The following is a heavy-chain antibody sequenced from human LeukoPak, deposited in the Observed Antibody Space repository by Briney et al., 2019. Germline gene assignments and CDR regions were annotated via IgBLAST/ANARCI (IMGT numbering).Heavy chain of an antibody. J-gene: IGHJ4*02. V-gene: IGHV3-74*01. D-gene: IGHD1-26*01. CDR2: INSDGSIT. CDR3: AKWDFG. Sequence: GGSLRLSCAASGFTFRNKWMHWVRQAPGKGPVWVSRINSDGSITNYADSAKGRFTISRDNAKNTVYLQMNSLRAEDTAVYYCAKWDFGWGQGALVTVSS. CDR1: GFTFRNKW.